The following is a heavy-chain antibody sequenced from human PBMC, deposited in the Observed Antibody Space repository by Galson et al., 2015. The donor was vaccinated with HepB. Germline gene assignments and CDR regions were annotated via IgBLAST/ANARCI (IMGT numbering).Heavy chain of an antibody. CDR2: LSTYNGNT. CDR3: ARDRGELRYCSGGSCYAFDY. CDR1: GYSFTSYG. J-gene: IGHJ4*02. Sequence: SVKVSCKASGYSFTSYGISWVRLAPGQGLEWMGWLSTYNGNTNFAQKLQGRVTMTTDTSTSTAYMELRSLRSDDTAVYYCARDRGELRYCSGGSCYAFDYWGQGTLVTVSS. D-gene: IGHD2-15*01. V-gene: IGHV1-18*01.